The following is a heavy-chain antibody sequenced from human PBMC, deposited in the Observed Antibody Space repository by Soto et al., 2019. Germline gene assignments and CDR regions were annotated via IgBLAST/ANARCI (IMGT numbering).Heavy chain of an antibody. CDR3: AKDIGFQQHLFVFDN. J-gene: IGHJ4*02. CDR2: ILPIFTTA. D-gene: IGHD6-13*01. CDR1: GGTFSKYA. Sequence: QVQLVQSGAEVKKPGSSVKVSCKASGGTFSKYAFSWVRQAPGQGLEWMGGILPIFTTATYAPKFQDRVTITADESTSTVYMDLSSLRSEDTALYYCAKDIGFQQHLFVFDNWGQGTLVTVSS. V-gene: IGHV1-69*01.